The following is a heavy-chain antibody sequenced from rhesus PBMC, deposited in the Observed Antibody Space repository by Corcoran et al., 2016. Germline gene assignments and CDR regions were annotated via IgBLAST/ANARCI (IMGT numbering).Heavy chain of an antibody. CDR1: GGSFSSSW. CDR2: IYGSSGST. CDR3: ARDPPFLLDV. V-gene: IGHV4-160*01. Sequence: QVQLQESGPGLVKPSETLSLTCAVSGGSFSSSWWGWIRHPPGKGLEWIGSIYGSSGSTEYNPSLKSRATISRDTSKNQFSLKLSSVTAADTAVYYCARDPPFLLDVWGPGVLVTVSS. J-gene: IGHJ5-1*01.